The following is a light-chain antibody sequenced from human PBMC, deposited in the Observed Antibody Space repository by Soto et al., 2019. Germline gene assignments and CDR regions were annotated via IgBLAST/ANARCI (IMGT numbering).Light chain of an antibody. CDR3: SSYTSSSPYV. V-gene: IGLV2-14*01. CDR2: DVS. Sequence: QSVLTQPASVSGSPGQSITISCTGTSSDVGGYNYVSWYQQYPGKAPKLMIYDVSNRPSGVSNRFSGSKSGNTASLTISGLQAEDEADYYCSSYTSSSPYVFGTGTKHTVL. CDR1: SSDVGGYNY. J-gene: IGLJ1*01.